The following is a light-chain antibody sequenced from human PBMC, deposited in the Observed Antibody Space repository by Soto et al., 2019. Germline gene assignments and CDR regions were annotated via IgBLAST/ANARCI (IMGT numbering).Light chain of an antibody. CDR2: RGT. Sequence: QSVLAQPASVSGSPGQSITISCTGTSSDVGAYDAVSWYQQHPGKAPQVIIYRGTKRPSGVFTRFSGSVSGNTASLTVSGLQAEDEAEYFCCSSAPESTYVFGTGTRSPS. CDR1: SSDVGAYDA. CDR3: CSSAPESTYV. J-gene: IGLJ1*01. V-gene: IGLV2-23*01.